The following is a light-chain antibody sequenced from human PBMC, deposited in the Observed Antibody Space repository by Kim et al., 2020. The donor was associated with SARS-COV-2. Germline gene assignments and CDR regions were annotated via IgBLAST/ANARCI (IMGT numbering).Light chain of an antibody. Sequence: QLVLTQSPSASASLGASVKLTCTLSSGHSRNAIAWHQQQPERGPRYLMKLNSDGSHTKGDGIPDRFSGSSSGAERYLTISSLQSEDEAVYYCQTWDTGMHVFGGGTQLTVL. CDR1: SGHSRNA. V-gene: IGLV4-69*01. J-gene: IGLJ7*01. CDR3: QTWDTGMHV. CDR2: LNSDGSH.